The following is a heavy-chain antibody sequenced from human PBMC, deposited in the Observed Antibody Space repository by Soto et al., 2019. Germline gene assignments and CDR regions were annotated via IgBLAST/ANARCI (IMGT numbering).Heavy chain of an antibody. V-gene: IGHV3-73*01. D-gene: IGHD2-15*01. CDR1: GFTFGGSA. Sequence: GGSLRLSCAASGFTFGGSAMHWVRQASGKGLEWVGRIRSKANSYATAYAASVKGRFTISRDDSKTTAYLQMNSLKTEDTAVYSCNKDCSHARDCIAGAARGPHYYGMDVWGQGTTVTVSS. J-gene: IGHJ6*02. CDR3: NKDCSHARDCIAGAARGPHYYGMDV. CDR2: IRSKANSYAT.